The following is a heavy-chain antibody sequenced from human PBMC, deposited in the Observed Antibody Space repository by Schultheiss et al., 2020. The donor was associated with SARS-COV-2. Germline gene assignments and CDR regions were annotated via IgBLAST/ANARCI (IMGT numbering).Heavy chain of an antibody. CDR2: IYSGGST. D-gene: IGHD3-22*01. CDR1: GFTVSSNY. CDR3: AKDLYYYDSSGYWFDY. Sequence: GGSLRLSCAASGFTVSSNYMSWVRQAPGKGLEWVSVIYSGGSTYYADSVKGRFTISRDNSKNTLYLQMNSLRAEDTAVYYCAKDLYYYDSSGYWFDYWGQGTLVTVSS. J-gene: IGHJ4*02. V-gene: IGHV3-53*01.